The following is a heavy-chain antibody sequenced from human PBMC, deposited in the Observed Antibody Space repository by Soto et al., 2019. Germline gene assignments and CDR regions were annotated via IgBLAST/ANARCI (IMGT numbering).Heavy chain of an antibody. CDR1: GASLGGFH. D-gene: IGHD3-16*01. CDR3: ARSPLGYDYVRQTWREVGDSFDI. Sequence: QVRLEQWGAGLVKTSEILSLTCAIYGASLGGFHWTWLRQAPGKGLEWIGELIHGGSTNYNPSLKGRVSFSLDTSKNQFSLHLMSVTAADTAVYYCARSPLGYDYVRQTWREVGDSFDIWGRGTLVTL. V-gene: IGHV4-34*12. CDR2: LIHGGST. J-gene: IGHJ3*02.